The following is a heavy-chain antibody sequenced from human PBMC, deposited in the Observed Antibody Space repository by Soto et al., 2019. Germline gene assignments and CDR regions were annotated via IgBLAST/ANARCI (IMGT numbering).Heavy chain of an antibody. CDR1: GFTFSSYA. V-gene: IGHV3-30-3*01. Sequence: QVQLVESGGGVVQPGWSLRLSCAASGFTFSSYAMHWVRQAPGKGLEWVAVISYDGSNKYYADSVKGRFTISRDNSKNTLYLQMNSLRAEDTAVYYCARGVGYSSSWDPPYYFDYWGQGTLVTVSS. J-gene: IGHJ4*02. CDR3: ARGVGYSSSWDPPYYFDY. CDR2: ISYDGSNK. D-gene: IGHD6-13*01.